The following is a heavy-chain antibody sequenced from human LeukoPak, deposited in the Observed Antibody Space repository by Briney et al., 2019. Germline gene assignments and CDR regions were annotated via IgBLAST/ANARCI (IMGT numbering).Heavy chain of an antibody. CDR3: ARDTRGFDWLLYGFDY. J-gene: IGHJ4*02. Sequence: SVKVSCKASGGTFSSYAISWVRQAPGQGLEWMGGIIPIFGTANYAQKFQGRVTITADKPTSTAYMELSSLRSEDTAVYYCARDTRGFDWLLYGFDYWGQGTLVTVSS. D-gene: IGHD3-9*01. CDR1: GGTFSSYA. V-gene: IGHV1-69*06. CDR2: IIPIFGTA.